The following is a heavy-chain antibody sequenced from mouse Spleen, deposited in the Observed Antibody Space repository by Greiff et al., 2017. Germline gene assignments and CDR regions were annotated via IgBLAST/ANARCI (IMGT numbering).Heavy chain of an antibody. D-gene: IGHD2-3*01. V-gene: IGHV1-26*01. CDR3: ANYDGYFWFAY. CDR2: INPNNGGT. J-gene: IGHJ3*01. Sequence: VQLQQSGPELVKPGASVKISCKASGYTFTDYYMNWVKQSHGKSLEWIGDINPNNGGTSYNQKFKGKATLTVDKSSSTAYMELRSLTSEDSAVYYCANYDGYFWFAYWGQGTLVTVSA. CDR1: GYTFTDYY.